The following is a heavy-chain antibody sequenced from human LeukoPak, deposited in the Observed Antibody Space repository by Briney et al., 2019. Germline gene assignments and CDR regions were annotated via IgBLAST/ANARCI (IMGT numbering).Heavy chain of an antibody. Sequence: SETLSLTCAVYGGSFSGYYWSWIRQPPGKGLEWIGEINHSGSTNYNPSLKSRVTISVDTSKDRFSLKLSSVTAADTAVYYCARDRGSGSYADFDYWGQGTLVTVSS. CDR1: GGSFSGYY. CDR3: ARDRGSGSYADFDY. CDR2: INHSGST. V-gene: IGHV4-34*01. D-gene: IGHD3-10*01. J-gene: IGHJ4*02.